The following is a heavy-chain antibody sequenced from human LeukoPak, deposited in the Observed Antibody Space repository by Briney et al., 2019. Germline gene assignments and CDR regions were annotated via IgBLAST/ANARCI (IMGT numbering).Heavy chain of an antibody. Sequence: SETLSLTCTVSGYSVRSGYYWGWVRQSPGQGLEWIATIYHSESTHYNPSPKSRVTISVDTSKNQFSLKLSSVTAADTAVYYCARVYSMVRQYFDYWGQGTLVTVSS. CDR2: IYHSEST. V-gene: IGHV4-38-2*02. CDR3: ARVYSMVRQYFDY. J-gene: IGHJ4*02. CDR1: GYSVRSGYY. D-gene: IGHD3-10*01.